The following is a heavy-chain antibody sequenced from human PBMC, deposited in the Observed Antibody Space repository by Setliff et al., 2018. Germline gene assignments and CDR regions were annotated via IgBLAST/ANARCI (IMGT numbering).Heavy chain of an antibody. CDR1: GASISNDY. CDR2: VYDRGSI. J-gene: IGHJ4*02. CDR3: ARGRNVAARLLDS. Sequence: SETLSLTCTVSGASISNDYWSWIRQPPGKGLEWIGHVYDRGSISAYNPSLKSRVTIPVDTSKNQFSLKVTSVTAADTSVYSCARGRNVAARLLDSWGQGTLVTVSS. V-gene: IGHV4-59*12. D-gene: IGHD6-6*01.